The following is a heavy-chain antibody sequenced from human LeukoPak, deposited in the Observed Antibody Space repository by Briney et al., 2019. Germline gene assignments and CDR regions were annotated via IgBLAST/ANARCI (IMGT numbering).Heavy chain of an antibody. CDR3: AGNLSGEFFYYFDY. D-gene: IGHD3-16*01. V-gene: IGHV4-61*02. CDR1: GGSISSGSYY. Sequence: SSGTLSLTCTVSGGSISSGSYYWSWIRQPAGKGLEWIGRIYTSGSTNYNPSLKSRVTISVDTSKNQFSLKLSSVTAADTAVYYCAGNLSGEFFYYFDYWGQGTLVTVSS. CDR2: IYTSGST. J-gene: IGHJ4*02.